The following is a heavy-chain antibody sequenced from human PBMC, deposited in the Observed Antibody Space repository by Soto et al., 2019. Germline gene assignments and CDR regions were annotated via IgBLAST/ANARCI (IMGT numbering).Heavy chain of an antibody. CDR3: ARNLNTLARGVSREYFDY. Sequence: PSETLSLTCIVSFAAIRSGDYYWTWIRQPPRKGLEWIGNIYYSGTTSYNPSLKSRLTISVDTSKNEFSLKLNSVTAADTALHYCARNLNTLARGVSREYFDYWGQGTPVTVS. D-gene: IGHD3-10*01. V-gene: IGHV4-30-4*01. CDR2: IYYSGTT. CDR1: FAAIRSGDYY. J-gene: IGHJ4*02.